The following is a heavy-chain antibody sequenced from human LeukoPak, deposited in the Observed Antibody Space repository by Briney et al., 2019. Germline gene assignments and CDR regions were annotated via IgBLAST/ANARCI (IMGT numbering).Heavy chain of an antibody. V-gene: IGHV4-39*07. CDR2: IYYSGTS. D-gene: IGHD6-19*01. J-gene: IGHJ4*02. CDR1: SGSISNGGYY. Sequence: SETLSLTCTVSSGSISNGGYYWVWIRQPPGKGLEWIGSIYYSGTSCYNPSLTSRVTISVDTSNNQFSLKLTSVTAADTAVYYCARAVMVAVAGGRFDYWGQGTLVTVSS. CDR3: ARAVMVAVAGGRFDY.